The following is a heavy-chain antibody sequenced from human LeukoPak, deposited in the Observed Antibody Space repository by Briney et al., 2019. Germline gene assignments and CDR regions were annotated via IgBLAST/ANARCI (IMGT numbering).Heavy chain of an antibody. J-gene: IGHJ3*02. V-gene: IGHV3-23*01. CDR3: AKDYFVRGVGGALDI. Sequence: PGGSLRLSCAASGFTFSSYAMNWVRQAPGKGLEWVSAISGSGGSTYYADSVKGRFTISRDNSKNTLYLQMNSLRAEDTAVYYCAKDYFVRGVGGALDIWGQGTMVTVSS. D-gene: IGHD3-10*01. CDR2: ISGSGGST. CDR1: GFTFSSYA.